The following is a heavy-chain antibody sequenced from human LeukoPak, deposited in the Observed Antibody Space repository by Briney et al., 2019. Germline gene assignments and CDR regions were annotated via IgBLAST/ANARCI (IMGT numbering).Heavy chain of an antibody. D-gene: IGHD6-13*01. V-gene: IGHV3-30-3*01. CDR3: AREWGGRFIAAASRPLDY. Sequence: GGSLRLSCAASGFTFSSYAMHWVRQAPGKGLEWVAVISYDGSNKYYADSVKGRFTISRDNSKNTLYLQMNSLRAEDTAVYYCAREWGGRFIAAASRPLDYWGQGTLVTVSS. CDR1: GFTFSSYA. J-gene: IGHJ4*02. CDR2: ISYDGSNK.